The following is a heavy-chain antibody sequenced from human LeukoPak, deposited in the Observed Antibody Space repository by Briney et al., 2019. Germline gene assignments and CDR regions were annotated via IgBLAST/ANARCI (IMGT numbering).Heavy chain of an antibody. CDR1: GYRFTSSY. J-gene: IGHJ3*02. CDR3: ARDNGAHAFDI. V-gene: IGHV1-46*01. D-gene: IGHD2-8*01. Sequence: ASVKVSCKASGYRFTSSYMHFLRQAPGQGLEWMGIIKPSGGSPTYAHKFQGRVTMTSDTSTSTVYMELSSLRSEDTAVYYCARDNGAHAFDIWGQGTMVTVSS. CDR2: IKPSGGSP.